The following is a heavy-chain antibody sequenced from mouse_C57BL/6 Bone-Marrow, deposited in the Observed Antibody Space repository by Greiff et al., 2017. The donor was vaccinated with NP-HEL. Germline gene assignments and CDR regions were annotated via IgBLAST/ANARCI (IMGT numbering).Heavy chain of an antibody. CDR2: IYPGSGST. D-gene: IGHD1-1*01. J-gene: IGHJ1*03. V-gene: IGHV1-55*01. CDR3: ARDYYGSSLGCVDV. Sequence: QVQLQQPGAELVKPGASVKMSCKASGYTFTSYWITWVKQRPGQGLEWIGDIYPGSGSTNYKEKFKSQATLTVDPSPSTAYMQLSSLTSEDSAVDYCARDYYGSSLGCVDVWGTGTTVTVSS. CDR1: GYTFTSYW.